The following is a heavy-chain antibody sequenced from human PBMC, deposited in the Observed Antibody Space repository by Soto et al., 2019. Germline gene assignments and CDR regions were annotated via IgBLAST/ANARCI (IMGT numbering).Heavy chain of an antibody. CDR3: AGSSSSGPWSY. V-gene: IGHV3-30*03. Sequence: PGGSLRLSCAASGFTFSSYGMHWVRQAPGKGLEWVAVISYDGSNKYYADSVKGRFTISRDNSKNTLYLQMNSLRAEDTAVYYCAGSSSSGPWSYWGQGTLVTVSS. D-gene: IGHD6-6*01. CDR2: ISYDGSNK. CDR1: GFTFSSYG. J-gene: IGHJ4*02.